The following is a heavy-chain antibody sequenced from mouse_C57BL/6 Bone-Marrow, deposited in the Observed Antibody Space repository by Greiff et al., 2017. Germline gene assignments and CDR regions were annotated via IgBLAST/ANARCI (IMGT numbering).Heavy chain of an antibody. D-gene: IGHD2-1*01. CDR1: GFTFSDFY. V-gene: IGHV7-1*01. Sequence: EVQLVESGGGLVQSGRSLRLSCATSGFTFSDFYMEWVRQAPGKGLEWIAASRNKANDYTTEYSASVKGRFIVSRDTSQSILYLQMNALRAEDTAIYYCARDAGRGNYPYFDYWGQGTTLTVSS. CDR3: ARDAGRGNYPYFDY. J-gene: IGHJ2*01. CDR2: SRNKANDYTT.